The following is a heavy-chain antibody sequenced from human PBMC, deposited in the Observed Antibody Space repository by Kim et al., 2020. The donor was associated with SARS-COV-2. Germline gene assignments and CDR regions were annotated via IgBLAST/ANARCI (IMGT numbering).Heavy chain of an antibody. Sequence: SETLSLTCTVSGYSISSGYYWGWIRQPPGKGLEWIGSIYHSGSTYYNPSLKSRVTISVDTSKNQFSLKLSSVTAADTAVYYCARVTRIAVAGPYYFDYWGQGTLVTVSS. J-gene: IGHJ4*02. CDR3: ARVTRIAVAGPYYFDY. V-gene: IGHV4-38-2*02. CDR2: IYHSGST. CDR1: GYSISSGYY. D-gene: IGHD6-19*01.